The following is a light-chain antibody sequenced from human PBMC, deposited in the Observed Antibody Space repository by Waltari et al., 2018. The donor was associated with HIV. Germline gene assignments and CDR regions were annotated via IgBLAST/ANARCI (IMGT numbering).Light chain of an antibody. Sequence: DIRLTQSHSTLSASAGDSVAITCRAGQNVGAFLAWYQQKPGKPPKLLIFQASTLEGGVPSRFSGSVSGSDFTLTINGLQSDDFATYYCHQYASFSGTFGQGTKVEL. CDR3: HQYASFSGT. CDR2: QAS. V-gene: IGKV1-5*03. CDR1: QNVGAF. J-gene: IGKJ1*01.